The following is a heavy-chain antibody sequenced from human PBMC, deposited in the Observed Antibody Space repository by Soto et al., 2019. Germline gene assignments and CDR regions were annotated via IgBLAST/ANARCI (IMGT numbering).Heavy chain of an antibody. V-gene: IGHV1-8*01. J-gene: IGHJ4*02. CDR3: ESGGGGGYFDY. CDR2: MNPNSNNT. CDR1: GYTFTSYD. D-gene: IGHD1-26*01. Sequence: QVQLVQSGAEVKKPGASVKVSCKASGYTFTSYDINWVRQATGQGLEWMGWMNPNSNNTGYAQKFQGNRPRTRNTSISTAYMELGRLRSEDTAVYYGESGGGGGYFDYWGQGTLVTVSS.